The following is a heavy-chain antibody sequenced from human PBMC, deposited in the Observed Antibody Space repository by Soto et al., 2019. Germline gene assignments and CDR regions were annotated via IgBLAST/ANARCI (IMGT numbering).Heavy chain of an antibody. D-gene: IGHD3-9*01. CDR3: ATDVPYAILTTYYIPQFDF. V-gene: IGHV1-18*01. CDR1: GYMFTNYG. Sequence: ASVKVSCKASGYMFTNYGVSWVRHAPGQGLEWMGWISAYNAKTNYAQKFQGRVTVTTDASTSTAYMELRSLRSDDTAVYYCATDVPYAILTTYYIPQFDFWGQGTLVTVSS. CDR2: ISAYNAKT. J-gene: IGHJ4*02.